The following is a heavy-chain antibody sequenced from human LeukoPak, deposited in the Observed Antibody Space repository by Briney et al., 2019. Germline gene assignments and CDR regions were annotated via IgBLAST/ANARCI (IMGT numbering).Heavy chain of an antibody. J-gene: IGHJ6*03. CDR1: GFTFSSYA. CDR2: ISGSGAST. V-gene: IGHV3-23*01. CDR3: ARDLDPRQYYYMDV. D-gene: IGHD6-6*01. Sequence: GGSLRLSCAASGFTFSSYAMSWVGQAPGKGLECVSVISGSGASTSYADYVRGRFTIYRDNSTTTIYLKIERLKVEDTAIYYCARDLDPRQYYYMDVWGKGTTVTVSS.